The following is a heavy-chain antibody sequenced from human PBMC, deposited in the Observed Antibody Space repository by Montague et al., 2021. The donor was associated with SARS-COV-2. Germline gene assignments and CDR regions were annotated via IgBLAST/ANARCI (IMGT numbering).Heavy chain of an antibody. V-gene: IGHV3-21*01. J-gene: IGHJ4*02. D-gene: IGHD2-15*01. CDR2: ISSSSSI. Sequence: SLRLSCAASGFTFRSYTMNWVRQSPGMGLAWVSFISSSSSIYYADSLTGRFTISRDKAKNSLYLQMNSLRVEDTAVYYCVRGGACSGGKCNGGARDWGQGTLVTVSS. CDR1: GFTFRSYT. CDR3: VRGGACSGGKCNGGARD.